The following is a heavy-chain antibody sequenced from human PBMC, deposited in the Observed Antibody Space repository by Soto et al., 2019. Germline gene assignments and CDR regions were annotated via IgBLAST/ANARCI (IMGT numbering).Heavy chain of an antibody. CDR3: ASSLVGATTVHDY. CDR2: ISSGSSYI. CDR1: GFTFSSYS. J-gene: IGHJ4*02. Sequence: EVQLVESGGGLVKPGGSLRLSCAASGFTFSSYSMNWVRQAPGKGLEWVSSISSGSSYIYYADSVKGRFTISRDNAKNSLYLQMNSLRAEDTAVYYCASSLVGATTVHDYWGQGTLVTVSS. V-gene: IGHV3-21*01. D-gene: IGHD1-26*01.